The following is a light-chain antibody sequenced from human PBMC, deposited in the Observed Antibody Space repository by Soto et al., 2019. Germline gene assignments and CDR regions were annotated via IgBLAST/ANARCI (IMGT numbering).Light chain of an antibody. CDR3: FSYAGSSRWV. Sequence: QSALTQPASVSGSPGQSITISCTGTRSDIGSYNSIAWYQQHPGKAPRVMIFEVTKRPSGISNRFSGSKSGSTASLTISGLQAEDEADYFCFSYAGSSRWVLGGGTKVTV. V-gene: IGLV2-23*02. J-gene: IGLJ3*02. CDR2: EVT. CDR1: RSDIGSYNS.